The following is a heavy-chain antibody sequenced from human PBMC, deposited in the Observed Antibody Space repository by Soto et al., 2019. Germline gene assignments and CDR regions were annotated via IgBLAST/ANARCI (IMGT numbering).Heavy chain of an antibody. CDR3: ARGMGATIYYYYGMDV. D-gene: IGHD1-26*01. Sequence: QVQLVESGGGVVQPGRSLRLSCAASGFTFSSYGMHWVRQAPGKGLEWVAVIWYDGSNKYYADSVKGRFTISRDNSKNTLYLQMNRLRAEDTAVYYCARGMGATIYYYYGMDVWGQGTTVTVSS. CDR1: GFTFSSYG. V-gene: IGHV3-33*01. J-gene: IGHJ6*02. CDR2: IWYDGSNK.